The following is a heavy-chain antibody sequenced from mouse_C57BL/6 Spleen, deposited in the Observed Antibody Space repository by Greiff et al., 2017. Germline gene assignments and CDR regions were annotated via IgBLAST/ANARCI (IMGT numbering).Heavy chain of an antibody. Sequence: QVQLQQSGAELVRPGASVKLSCKASGYTFTDYYINWVKQRPGQGLEWIARIYPGSGNTYYNEKFKGKATLTAEKSSSTAYMQLSSLTSEDSAVYFCAREYYDGDFDYWGQGTTLTVSS. J-gene: IGHJ2*01. CDR2: IYPGSGNT. D-gene: IGHD1-1*01. CDR1: GYTFTDYY. CDR3: AREYYDGDFDY. V-gene: IGHV1-76*01.